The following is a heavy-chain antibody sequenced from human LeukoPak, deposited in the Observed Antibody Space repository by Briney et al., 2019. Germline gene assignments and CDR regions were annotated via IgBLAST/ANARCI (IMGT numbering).Heavy chain of an antibody. D-gene: IGHD1-1*01. CDR3: ARHVGGTTYDY. CDR2: IYYSGST. CDR1: GGSISSYY. J-gene: IGHJ4*02. Sequence: SETLSLTCTVSGGSISSYYWSWIRQPPGKGLEWIGYIYYSGSTNYNPSLKSRVTISVDTSKNQFSLKVSSVTAADTAVFYCARHVGGTTYDYWGQGTLVTVSS. V-gene: IGHV4-59*08.